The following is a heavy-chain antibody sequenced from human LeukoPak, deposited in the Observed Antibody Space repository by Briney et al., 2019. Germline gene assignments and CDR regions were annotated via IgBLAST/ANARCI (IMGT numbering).Heavy chain of an antibody. CDR2: ISSSSSSI. J-gene: IGHJ4*02. CDR1: GFTFSGYS. CDR3: ARGSAPTFDY. Sequence: PGGSLRLSCAASGFTFSGYSMNWVRQVPGKGLGWVSSISSSSSSIYYADSVKGRFTISRDNAKNSLYLQMNSLRAEDTAVYYCARGSAPTFDYWGQGTLVTVSS. V-gene: IGHV3-21*01.